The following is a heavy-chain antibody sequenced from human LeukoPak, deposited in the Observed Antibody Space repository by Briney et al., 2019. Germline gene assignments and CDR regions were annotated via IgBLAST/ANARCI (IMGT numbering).Heavy chain of an antibody. Sequence: GGSLRLSCAASGFTFSSYAMIWVRQAPGKGLEWVSAISGSGGSTYYADSVKGRFTISRDSSKNTLYLQMNSLGAEDTAVFYCAKGGGVYKSAADRRIDYWGQGTLVTVSS. CDR3: AKGGGVYKSAADRRIDY. J-gene: IGHJ4*02. V-gene: IGHV3-23*01. CDR2: ISGSGGST. CDR1: GFTFSSYA. D-gene: IGHD6-13*01.